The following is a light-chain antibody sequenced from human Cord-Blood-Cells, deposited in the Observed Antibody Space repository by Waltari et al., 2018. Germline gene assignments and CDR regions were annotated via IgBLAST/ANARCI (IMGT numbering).Light chain of an antibody. V-gene: IGKV1-39*01. CDR3: QQSYSTPFT. J-gene: IGKJ3*01. Sequence: DIQMTQSPSSLSASVGDRVTITCRASQSISSYLNWYQQKPGKAPQLLIYAASSLQSGVPSRFSGSGSGTAFTLTISSQQPEDFATYYCQQSYSTPFTFGPGPKVDIK. CDR1: QSISSY. CDR2: AAS.